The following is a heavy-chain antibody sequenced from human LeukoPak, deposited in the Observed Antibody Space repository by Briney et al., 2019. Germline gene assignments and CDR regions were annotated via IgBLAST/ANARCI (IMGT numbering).Heavy chain of an antibody. J-gene: IGHJ6*02. Sequence: GGSLRLSCAASGFTFSSYGMHWVRQAPGKGLEWVAVISYDGSNKYYADSVKGRFTISRDNSKNTLYLQMNSLRAEDTAVYYCAREDSIVVVPAALYYYYGMDVWGQGTTVTVSS. D-gene: IGHD2-2*01. CDR3: AREDSIVVVPAALYYYYGMDV. CDR1: GFTFSSYG. V-gene: IGHV3-30*03. CDR2: ISYDGSNK.